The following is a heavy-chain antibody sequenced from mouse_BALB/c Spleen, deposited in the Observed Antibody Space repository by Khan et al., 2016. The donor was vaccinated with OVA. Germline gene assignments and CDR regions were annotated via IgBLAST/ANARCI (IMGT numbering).Heavy chain of an antibody. CDR3: AKEDYGSSSFDY. D-gene: IGHD1-1*01. Sequence: QVQLKESGPGLVAPSQSLSITCTVSGFSLTDYGVSWIRQPPGKGLEWLGAIWVGGSTYYNSALKSRLSISKDNSKSQVFLKMNSLQIDDTAMYYCAKEDYGSSSFDYWGQGTTLTVSS. CDR1: GFSLTDYG. V-gene: IGHV2-6-5*01. CDR2: IWVGGST. J-gene: IGHJ2*01.